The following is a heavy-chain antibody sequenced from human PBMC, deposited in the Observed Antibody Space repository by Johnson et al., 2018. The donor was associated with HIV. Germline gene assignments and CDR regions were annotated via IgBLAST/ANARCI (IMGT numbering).Heavy chain of an antibody. V-gene: IGHV3-30*04. CDR1: GFTFSSYT. CDR2: ISYDGSNR. D-gene: IGHD3-3*01. Sequence: VQLVESGGGVVQPGRSLRLSCAASGFTFSSYTMHWVRQAPGKGLEWLAVISYDGSNRYYADSVKGRFTISRDNYKNTLFLQMNSLRVEDTAVYYCARAQTYYDFWSGYDAFDIWGQGTMVTVSS. J-gene: IGHJ3*02. CDR3: ARAQTYYDFWSGYDAFDI.